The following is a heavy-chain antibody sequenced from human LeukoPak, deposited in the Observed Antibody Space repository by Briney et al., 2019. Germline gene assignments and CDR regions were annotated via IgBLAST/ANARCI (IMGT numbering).Heavy chain of an antibody. CDR1: VNTLTELS. V-gene: IGHV1-24*01. Sequence: ASVTVSFKFSVNTLTELSMHWVRQPPGKGLEWMGGVDPRDGNTFYAQEFQGRLTMTEDRATDTAYMELRSLRSEDTAVYYCATFIPRPNDYGDYLYYYYGMDVWGQGTTVTVSS. D-gene: IGHD4-17*01. CDR3: ATFIPRPNDYGDYLYYYYGMDV. J-gene: IGHJ6*02. CDR2: VDPRDGNT.